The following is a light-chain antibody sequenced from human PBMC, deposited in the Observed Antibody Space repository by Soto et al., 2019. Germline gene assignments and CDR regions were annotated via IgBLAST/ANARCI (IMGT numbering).Light chain of an antibody. CDR3: EQRNSYLCT. V-gene: IGKV1-9*01. CDR1: QGISSY. J-gene: IGKJ2*02. Sequence: DIQLTQSPSFLSASVGDRVTITCRASQGISSYLAWYQQKPGKAPKLLIEAASTLQSGVPSKFRVSGYGTEVTLTLSNLQHEDLSTYYCEQRNSYLCTFGQGPNLEIK. CDR2: AAS.